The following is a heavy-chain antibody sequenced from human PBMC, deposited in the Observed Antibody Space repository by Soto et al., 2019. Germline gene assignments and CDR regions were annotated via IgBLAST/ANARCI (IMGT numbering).Heavy chain of an antibody. V-gene: IGHV4-59*01. D-gene: IGHD3-22*01. CDR1: GGSISSYY. J-gene: IGHJ3*02. Sequence: SETLSLTCTVSGGSISSYYWSWIRQPPGKGLEWIGYIYYSGSTNYNPSLKSRVTISVDTSKNQFSLKLSPVTAADTAVYYCARGSMIVVRRRYAFDIWGQGTMVTVSS. CDR3: ARGSMIVVRRRYAFDI. CDR2: IYYSGST.